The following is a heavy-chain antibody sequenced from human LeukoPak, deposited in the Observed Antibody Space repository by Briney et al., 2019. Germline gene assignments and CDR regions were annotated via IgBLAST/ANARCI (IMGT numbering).Heavy chain of an antibody. V-gene: IGHV1-46*01. D-gene: IGHD3-22*01. CDR1: GYSFTSYY. J-gene: IGHJ3*02. Sequence: ASVKVSCKASGYSFTSYYMHWVRQAPGQGLEWMGIINPSGGSTSYAQKFQGRVTMTRDMSTSTVYMELSSLRSDDAAVYYCAREVAWYDRSASIDVFDIWGQGTMVTVSS. CDR3: AREVAWYDRSASIDVFDI. CDR2: INPSGGST.